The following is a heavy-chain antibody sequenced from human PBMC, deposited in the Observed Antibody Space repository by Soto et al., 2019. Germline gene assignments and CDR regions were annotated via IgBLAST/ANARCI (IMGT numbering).Heavy chain of an antibody. CDR3: ARGRGYGDYTPTWLAAIYYFDY. J-gene: IGHJ4*02. D-gene: IGHD4-17*01. CDR1: GFTFSSYS. CDR2: ISSSSSYI. Sequence: GGSLRLSCAASGFTFSSYSMNWVRQAPGKGLEWVSSISSSSSYIYYADSVKGRFTISRDNAKNSLYLQMNSLRAEDTAVYYCARGRGYGDYTPTWLAAIYYFDYWGQGTLVTVSS. V-gene: IGHV3-21*01.